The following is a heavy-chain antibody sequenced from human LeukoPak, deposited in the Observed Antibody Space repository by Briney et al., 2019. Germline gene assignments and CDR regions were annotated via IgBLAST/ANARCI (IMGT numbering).Heavy chain of an antibody. CDR3: ARGPYQLLMMLEYLFYFDY. V-gene: IGHV4-34*01. J-gene: IGHJ4*02. D-gene: IGHD2-2*01. CDR2: INHSGST. CDR1: GGSFSGYY. Sequence: PSETLSLTCAVYGGSFSGYYWSWIRQPPGKGLEWIGEINHSGSTNYNPSLKSRVTISVDTSKNQFSLKLSSVTAADTAVYYCARGPYQLLMMLEYLFYFDYWGQGTLVTVSS.